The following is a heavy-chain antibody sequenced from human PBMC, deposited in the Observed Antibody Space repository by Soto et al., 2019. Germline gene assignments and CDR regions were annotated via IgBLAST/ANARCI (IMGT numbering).Heavy chain of an antibody. CDR1: LFTFSSYG. D-gene: IGHD3-3*01. V-gene: IGHV3-30*18. CDR3: AKSLPYYDFWSGDKALRL. Sequence: PLRVSWTASLFTFSSYGRHWVLKNPFKLLEFLSVISYDVSNKYYADSVKGRFTISRDNSKNTLYLQMKSLRAEDTAVYYCAKSLPYYDFWSGDKALRLWGQGTLVTVSS. CDR2: ISYDVSNK. J-gene: IGHJ4*02.